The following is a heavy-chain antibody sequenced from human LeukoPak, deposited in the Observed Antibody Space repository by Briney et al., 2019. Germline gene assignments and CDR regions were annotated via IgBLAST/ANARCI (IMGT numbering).Heavy chain of an antibody. D-gene: IGHD2-2*01. Sequence: GGSLRLSCAVSGFTFSSYAISWVRQAPGTGLQWVSAISGSGYNTYYADSVKGRFTISRDNSKSTLYLQMDSLRADDTAVYYCARDAYCTSASCRRDFDSWGQGTLVTVSS. CDR2: ISGSGYNT. J-gene: IGHJ4*02. CDR3: ARDAYCTSASCRRDFDS. CDR1: GFTFSSYA. V-gene: IGHV3-23*01.